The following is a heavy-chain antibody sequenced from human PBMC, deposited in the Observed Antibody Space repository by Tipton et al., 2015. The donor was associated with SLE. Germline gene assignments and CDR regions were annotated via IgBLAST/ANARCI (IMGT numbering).Heavy chain of an antibody. CDR1: GFTFSDHY. D-gene: IGHD3-3*01. CDR2: TRNKANSYTT. V-gene: IGHV3-72*01. J-gene: IGHJ6*02. Sequence: GSLRLSCAASGFTFSDHYMDWVRQAPGKGLEWVGRTRNKANSYTTQYAASVKGRFTISRDESSNSLYLQMNSLKTEDTAVYYCAREKAIFGVIMTFYYGLDVWGQGTTVTVSS. CDR3: AREKAIFGVIMTFYYGLDV.